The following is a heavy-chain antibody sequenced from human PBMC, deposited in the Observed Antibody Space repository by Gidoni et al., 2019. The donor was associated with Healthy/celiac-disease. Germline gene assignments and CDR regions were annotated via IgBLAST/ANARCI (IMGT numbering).Heavy chain of an antibody. CDR3: ARDSDSRGGSDFDY. D-gene: IGHD2-15*01. CDR1: GFTFSSYS. J-gene: IGHJ4*02. Sequence: EVQLVESGGGLVKPGGSLRLSCAASGFTFSSYSMNWVRQAPGKGLEWVSSISSSSSYIYYADSVKGRFTISRDNAKNSLYLQMNSLRAEDTAVYYCARDSDSRGGSDFDYWGQGTLVTVSS. V-gene: IGHV3-21*01. CDR2: ISSSSSYI.